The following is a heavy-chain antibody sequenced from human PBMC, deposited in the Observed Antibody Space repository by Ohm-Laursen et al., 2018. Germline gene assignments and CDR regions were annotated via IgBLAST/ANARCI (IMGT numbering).Heavy chain of an antibody. J-gene: IGHJ4*02. CDR2: INPDANER. V-gene: IGHV3-7*03. Sequence: SLRLSCAASGFTFSSYAMSWVRQVAGKGLEFVANINPDANERSYVDSVKGRFTISRDNSKNTLYLQMNTLRADDTAVYYCAKGFDCWGQGTLVTVSS. CDR3: AKGFDC. CDR1: GFTFSSYA.